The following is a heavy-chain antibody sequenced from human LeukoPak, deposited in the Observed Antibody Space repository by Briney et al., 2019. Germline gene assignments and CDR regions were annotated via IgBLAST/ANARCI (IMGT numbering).Heavy chain of an antibody. V-gene: IGHV4-61*02. J-gene: IGHJ4*02. CDR3: AVNDILTGWDY. CDR1: GGSISSSSYY. CDR2: IYTSGST. Sequence: PSETLSLTCTVSGGSISSSSYYWGWIRQPAGKGLEWIGRIYTSGSTNYNPSLKSRVTISVDTSKNQFSLKLSSVTAADTAVYYCAVNDILTGWDYWGQGTLVTVSS. D-gene: IGHD3-9*01.